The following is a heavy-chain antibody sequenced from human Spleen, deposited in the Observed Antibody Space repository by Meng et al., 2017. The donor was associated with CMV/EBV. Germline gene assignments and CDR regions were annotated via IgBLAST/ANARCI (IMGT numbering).Heavy chain of an antibody. CDR2: IYPGDSDP. CDR3: ATTYYDSWSRSRRDPPKDYYYDMEV. D-gene: IGHD3-3*01. V-gene: IGHV5-51*01. Sequence: WVRQMPGKGLEWMAIIYPGDSDPRYSPSFQGQVTISVDKSMATAYLQWNSLKASDTAMYYCATTYYDSWSRSRRDPPKDYYYDMEVWGPGTTVTVSS. J-gene: IGHJ6*02.